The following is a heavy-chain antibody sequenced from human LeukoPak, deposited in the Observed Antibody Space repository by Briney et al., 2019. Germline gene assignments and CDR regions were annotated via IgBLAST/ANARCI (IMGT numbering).Heavy chain of an antibody. CDR1: GFTFSSHW. Sequence: GGSLRLSCAASGFTFSSHWMSWVRQAPGKGLEWVANIKQDGSEKYYVDSVKGRFTISRDNAKNSLYLQMNSLRAEDTAVYYCARVAGHGSRITMIVVVANTDYWGQGTLVTVSS. V-gene: IGHV3-7*01. CDR2: IKQDGSEK. J-gene: IGHJ4*02. CDR3: ARVAGHGSRITMIVVVANTDY. D-gene: IGHD3-22*01.